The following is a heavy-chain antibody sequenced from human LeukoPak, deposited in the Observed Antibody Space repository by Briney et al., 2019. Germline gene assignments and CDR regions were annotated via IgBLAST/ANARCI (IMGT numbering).Heavy chain of an antibody. D-gene: IGHD2-15*01. V-gene: IGHV3-30*18. CDR3: AKWSSLGSY. CDR2: ISYDGSNK. Sequence: GRSLRLSCAASGFTFSSYGMHWVRQAPGKGLEWVAVISYDGSNKYYADSVKGRFTISRDNSKNTLYLQMNSLRAEDTAVYYCAKWSSLGSYWGQGTLVTVSS. CDR1: GFTFSSYG. J-gene: IGHJ4*02.